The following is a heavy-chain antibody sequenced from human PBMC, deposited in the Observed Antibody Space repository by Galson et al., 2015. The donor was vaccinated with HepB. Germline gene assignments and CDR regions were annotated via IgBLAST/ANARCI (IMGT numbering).Heavy chain of an antibody. CDR3: AINWDFWSTYYGDPVNM. CDR2: VSYDGSNK. CDR1: GFRFSSYT. D-gene: IGHD3-3*01. Sequence: SLRLSCAASGFRFSSYTMHWVRQAPGKGLEWVAVVSYDGSNKKYADAVKGRFPISRDNSKNTLSLQMNSLRPDDTAIYYCAINWDFWSTYYGDPVNMWGQGTMVIVAS. J-gene: IGHJ3*02. V-gene: IGHV3-30*04.